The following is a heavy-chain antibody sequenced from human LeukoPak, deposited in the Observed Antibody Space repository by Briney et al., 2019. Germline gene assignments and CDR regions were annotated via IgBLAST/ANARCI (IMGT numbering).Heavy chain of an antibody. D-gene: IGHD3-10*01. Sequence: PSETLSLTCTVSGGSISSYYWSWIRQPPGKGLEWIGYIYYSGSTNYNPSLKSRVTISVDTSKNQFSLKLSSVTAADTAVYYCARVPRLLLWFGELPYYFDYWGQGTLVTVSS. CDR1: GGSISSYY. CDR2: IYYSGST. V-gene: IGHV4-59*12. J-gene: IGHJ4*02. CDR3: ARVPRLLLWFGELPYYFDY.